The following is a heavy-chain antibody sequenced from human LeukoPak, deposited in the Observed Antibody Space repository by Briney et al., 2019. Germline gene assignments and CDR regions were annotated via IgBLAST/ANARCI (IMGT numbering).Heavy chain of an antibody. J-gene: IGHJ6*02. CDR2: IIPIFGTV. V-gene: IGHV1-69*13. D-gene: IGHD3-22*01. CDR1: GGTFIKYA. CDR3: ARDTAISYSDSSTYYYYGMDV. Sequence: ASVKVSCKASGGTFIKYAISWVRQAPGQGLEWMGGIIPIFGTVNYAQKFQGRVTITADDSTSTAYMELSSLRSEDSAVYYCARDTAISYSDSSTYYYYGMDVWGQGTTVTVSS.